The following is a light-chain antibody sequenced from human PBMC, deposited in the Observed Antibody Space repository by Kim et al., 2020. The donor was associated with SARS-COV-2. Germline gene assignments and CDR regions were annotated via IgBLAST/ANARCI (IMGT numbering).Light chain of an antibody. V-gene: IGLV3-21*01. Sequence: APGQKASITCGGNNIGDKTVHGFQHKPGQAPVLVIYYGSDRPAGIPERFSGSNSGNTATLTITRVEAGDGADYYCQVWDTTSDHRVFGGGTRLTVL. CDR1: NIGDKT. J-gene: IGLJ3*02. CDR3: QVWDTTSDHRV. CDR2: YGS.